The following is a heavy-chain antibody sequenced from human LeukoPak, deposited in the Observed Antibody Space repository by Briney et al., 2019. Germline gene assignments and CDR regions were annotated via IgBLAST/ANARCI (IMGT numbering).Heavy chain of an antibody. CDR1: GYTFTSYA. J-gene: IGHJ6*02. CDR2: INTNTGNP. Sequence: GASVKVSCKASGYTFTSYAMNWVRQAPGQGLEWMGWINTNTGNPTYAQGFTGRFVFSLDTSVSTAYLQISSLEAEDTAVYYCAREGGSFDWLLWRYYGMDVWGQGTTVTVSS. CDR3: AREGGSFDWLLWRYYGMDV. V-gene: IGHV7-4-1*02. D-gene: IGHD3-9*01.